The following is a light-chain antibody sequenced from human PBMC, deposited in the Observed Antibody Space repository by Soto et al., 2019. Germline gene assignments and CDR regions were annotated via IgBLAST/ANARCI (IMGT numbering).Light chain of an antibody. CDR3: QQYNNWPGT. CDR2: GAS. Sequence: EIVMTQSPATLSVSPGERATLSCRASQSVSSNLAWYQQKPGQAPRLLIYGASTRATGIPARFSGRGSGTEFTLTISSLQSEDFGVYYCQQYNNWPGTFGQGTKLEIK. V-gene: IGKV3-15*01. CDR1: QSVSSN. J-gene: IGKJ2*01.